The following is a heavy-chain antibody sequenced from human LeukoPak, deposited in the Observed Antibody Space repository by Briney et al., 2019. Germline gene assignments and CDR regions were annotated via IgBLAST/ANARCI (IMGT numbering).Heavy chain of an antibody. CDR3: ARDGYSSSRPDF. Sequence: GESLRLSCAASGFTFSSYSMNWVRQAPGKGLEWVSSISSSSSYIYYADSVKGRFTISRDNAKNSLYLQMNSLRAEDTAVYYCARDGYSSSRPDFWGQGTLVTVSS. J-gene: IGHJ4*02. CDR1: GFTFSSYS. CDR2: ISSSSSYI. D-gene: IGHD6-13*01. V-gene: IGHV3-21*01.